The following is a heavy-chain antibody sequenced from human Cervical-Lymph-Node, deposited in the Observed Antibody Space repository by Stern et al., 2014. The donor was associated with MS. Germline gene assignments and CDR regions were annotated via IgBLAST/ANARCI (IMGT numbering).Heavy chain of an antibody. CDR1: GGSFSGYY. J-gene: IGHJ6*02. D-gene: IGHD2-15*01. Sequence: QVQLQQWGAGLLKPSETLSLTCAVYGGSFSGYYWSWIRQPPGKGLEWIGEINHSGSTNYNPSLKSRVTISVDTSKNQFSLKLSSVTAADTAVYYCARGPLKYCSGGSCYRYYYYGMDVWGQGTTVTVSS. CDR2: INHSGST. V-gene: IGHV4-34*01. CDR3: ARGPLKYCSGGSCYRYYYYGMDV.